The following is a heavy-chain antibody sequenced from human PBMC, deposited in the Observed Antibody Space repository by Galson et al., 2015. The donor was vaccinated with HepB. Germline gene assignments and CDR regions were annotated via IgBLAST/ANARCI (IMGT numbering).Heavy chain of an antibody. Sequence: SVKVSCKASGYTFTDYFIHWVRQAPGQGLEWMGRINPKSGGTNFAQKFQGRVTMTRDTSLRTAYMELTSLTSDDTAVFYCAREGGDSYGSGGYLGYWGQGTLVTVSS. CDR3: AREGGDSYGSGGYLGY. CDR1: GYTFTDYF. CDR2: INPKSGGT. V-gene: IGHV1-2*06. D-gene: IGHD3-10*01. J-gene: IGHJ4*02.